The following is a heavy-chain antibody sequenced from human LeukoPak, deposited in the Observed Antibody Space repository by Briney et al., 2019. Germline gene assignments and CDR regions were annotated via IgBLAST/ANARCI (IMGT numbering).Heavy chain of an antibody. CDR3: AKDPNGDYVGAFDN. V-gene: IGHV3-23*01. CDR1: GVTFSKYA. J-gene: IGHJ3*02. D-gene: IGHD3-16*01. CDR2: IPVSGGHT. Sequence: PVRSLRLSCVASGVTFSKYAMTWVRQAPGKGLEWVASIPVSGGHTHYADSVKGRFTISRDNSKNTLYLQMNSLRVDDTAVYYCAKDPNGDYVGAFDNWGQGTKVTVST.